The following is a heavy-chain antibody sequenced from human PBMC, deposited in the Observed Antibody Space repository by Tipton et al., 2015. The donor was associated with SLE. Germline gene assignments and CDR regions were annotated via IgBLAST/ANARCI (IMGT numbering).Heavy chain of an antibody. J-gene: IGHJ5*02. CDR2: INHSGST. Sequence: GLVKPSETLSLTCAVYGGSFSGYYWSWIRQPPGKGLEWIGEINHSGSTNYNPSLKSRVTISVDTSKNLFSLKLSSVTAADTAVYYCARSGSYLNWFDPWGQVTLVTVSS. D-gene: IGHD1-26*01. V-gene: IGHV4-34*01. CDR1: GGSFSGYY. CDR3: ARSGSYLNWFDP.